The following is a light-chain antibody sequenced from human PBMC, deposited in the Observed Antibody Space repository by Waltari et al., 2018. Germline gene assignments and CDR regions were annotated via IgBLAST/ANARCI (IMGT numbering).Light chain of an antibody. J-gene: IGKJ2*01. Sequence: DIVMTQSPAYLAVSLGERATINCKSSQSVLYTPNNKNYLAWYQQKPGHPPSLLIYWASTRESGVPDRFTGSGSGTDFTLTISSLQAEDVAVYYCQHYFSIPPHTFGQGTKLEIK. V-gene: IGKV4-1*01. CDR1: QSVLYTPNNKNY. CDR2: WAS. CDR3: QHYFSIPPHT.